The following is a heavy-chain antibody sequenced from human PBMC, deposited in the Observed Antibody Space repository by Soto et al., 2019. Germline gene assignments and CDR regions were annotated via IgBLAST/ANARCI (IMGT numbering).Heavy chain of an antibody. J-gene: IGHJ4*02. D-gene: IGHD3-3*01. Sequence: PGGSLRLSCAASGFTFSSYGMHWVRQAPGKGLEWVAVFWYYGSNNYYADSLKGLFTISRDNSKNTFYLQLNSLRAEDTAVYYCARDFIYYDFWSGYGPSRQNFDYWGQGTLVTVSS. CDR2: FWYYGSNN. CDR3: ARDFIYYDFWSGYGPSRQNFDY. CDR1: GFTFSSYG. V-gene: IGHV3-33*01.